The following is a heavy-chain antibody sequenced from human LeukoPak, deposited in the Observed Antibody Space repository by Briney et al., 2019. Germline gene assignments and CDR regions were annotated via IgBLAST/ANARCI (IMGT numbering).Heavy chain of an antibody. J-gene: IGHJ5*02. D-gene: IGHD6-19*01. CDR3: ARDHGKQWPRYNWFDP. CDR1: GYTFTNYG. Sequence: ASVKVSCKASGYTFTNYGISWVRQAPGQGLEWMGWISAYNENTNYAQKFQGRVTMTTDTSTSTAYIELRSLRSDDTAVYYCARDHGKQWPRYNWFDPWGQGTLVAVSS. V-gene: IGHV1-18*01. CDR2: ISAYNENT.